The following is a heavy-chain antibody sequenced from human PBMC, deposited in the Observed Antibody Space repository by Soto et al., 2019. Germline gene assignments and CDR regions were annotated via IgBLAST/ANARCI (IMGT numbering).Heavy chain of an antibody. V-gene: IGHV1-18*01. CDR2: ISAYNGNT. CDR3: ARSRYCTNGVCFDFDY. J-gene: IGHJ4*02. CDR1: GYTFTSYG. Sequence: ASVKVSCKASGYTFTSYGISWVRQAPGQGLEWMGWISAYNGNTNYAQKLQGRVTMTTDTSTSTAYMELSSLRSEDTAVYYCARSRYCTNGVCFDFDYWGQGTLVTVSS. D-gene: IGHD2-8*01.